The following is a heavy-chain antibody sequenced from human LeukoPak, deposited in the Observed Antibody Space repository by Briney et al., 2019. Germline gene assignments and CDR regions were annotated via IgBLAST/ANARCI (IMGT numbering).Heavy chain of an antibody. CDR1: GGSISSYY. J-gene: IGHJ6*03. V-gene: IGHV4-59*04. CDR2: IYHTGNT. Sequence: SETLSLTCTVSGGSISSYYWSWIRQPPGKGLEWIGAIYHTGNTYYNPSLMSRVTMSVDTSKNQFSLRLSSVTAADTAVYYCVRLEGYHYYYMDVWGEGTTVTVSS. CDR3: VRLEGYHYYYMDV.